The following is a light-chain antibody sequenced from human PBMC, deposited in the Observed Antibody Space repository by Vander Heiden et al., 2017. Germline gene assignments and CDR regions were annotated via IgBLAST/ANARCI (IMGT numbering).Light chain of an antibody. J-gene: IGKJ2*01. CDR1: QTIPSY. CDR2: KAS. V-gene: IGKV1-5*03. Sequence: DSQMTQSPSTLSASVGDRLTITCRASQTIPSYLAWYQQKPGEATKLLIYKASNLESGVPSRFSGSGSGTEFTLTISSLQPDDFATYYCHQYNDYSGGTFGQGTKVEIK. CDR3: HQYNDYSGGT.